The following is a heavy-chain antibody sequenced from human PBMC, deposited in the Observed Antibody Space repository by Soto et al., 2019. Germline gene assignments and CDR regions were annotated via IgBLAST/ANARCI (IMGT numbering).Heavy chain of an antibody. CDR2: IIPIVHTA. J-gene: IGHJ5*02. Sequence: QVQLVQSGAEVKKPGSSVKVSCKASGGTFRSNGISWVRQAPGQVLEWLGGIIPIVHTASYAQTFRGRVTITADESTTTAYMELSSLRSEDTAVYYCAMITMIHSFDPWGQGTLVTVSS. CDR3: AMITMIHSFDP. CDR1: GGTFRSNG. D-gene: IGHD3-22*01. V-gene: IGHV1-69*01.